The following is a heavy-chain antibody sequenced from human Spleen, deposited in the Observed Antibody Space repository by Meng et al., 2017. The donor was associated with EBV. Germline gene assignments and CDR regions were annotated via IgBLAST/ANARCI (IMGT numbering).Heavy chain of an antibody. CDR2: IYDSGNP. Sequence: GPGLANLMETMSRTGTAARGSISSKNFYWGWIRQPPGKGLEWFGSIYDSGNPYYNPSLKSRVTISIDTSKNQFSLKLSSVPAADTAVYYCARHDVELERRWFDPWGQGTLVTVSS. V-gene: IGHV4-39*01. CDR1: RGSISSKNFY. CDR3: ARHDVELERRWFDP. D-gene: IGHD1-1*01. J-gene: IGHJ5*02.